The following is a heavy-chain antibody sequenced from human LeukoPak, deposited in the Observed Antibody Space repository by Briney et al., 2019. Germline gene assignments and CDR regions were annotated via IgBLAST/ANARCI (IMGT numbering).Heavy chain of an antibody. CDR3: ARGSVAAADY. CDR2: INHSGST. J-gene: IGHJ4*02. V-gene: IGHV4-34*01. CDR1: GESFSGSY. Sequence: SETLSLTCAVYGESFSGSYWSWIRQPPGKGLEWIGEINHSGSTNYNPSLKSRVTISVDTSKNQFSLKSSSVTAADTAVYYCARGSVAAADYWGQGTLVTVSS. D-gene: IGHD6-25*01.